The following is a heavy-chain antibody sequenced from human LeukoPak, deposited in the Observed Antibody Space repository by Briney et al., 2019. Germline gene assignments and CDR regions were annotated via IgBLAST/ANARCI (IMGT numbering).Heavy chain of an antibody. CDR3: ARLGNYASLAFDI. V-gene: IGHV1-3*03. CDR2: INVGNGNS. J-gene: IGHJ3*02. Sequence: GASVKVSCKASGYTFISYAMHWVRQAPGQRLEWMGWINVGNGNSKYSQEFQGRVTITRDTSASTAYMELSSLRSEDMAVYYCARLGNYASLAFDIWGQGTMVTVSS. CDR1: GYTFISYA. D-gene: IGHD1-7*01.